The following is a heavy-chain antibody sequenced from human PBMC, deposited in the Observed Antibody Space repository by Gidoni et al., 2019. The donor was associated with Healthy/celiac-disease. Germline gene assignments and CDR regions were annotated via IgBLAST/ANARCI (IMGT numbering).Heavy chain of an antibody. CDR1: GLTFSSYS. V-gene: IGHV3-21*01. CDR2: ISSTSRYI. J-gene: IGHJ6*02. Sequence: EVQLVESGGGLVKPVGSLRLSCAASGLTFSSYSMNWVRQAPGKGLEWVSSISSTSRYIYYADSVKGRFTVSRDNAKKSLYLQMNSLRAEDTAVYYCARGRGDYYYYGMDVWGQGTTVTVSS. CDR3: ARGRGDYYYYGMDV.